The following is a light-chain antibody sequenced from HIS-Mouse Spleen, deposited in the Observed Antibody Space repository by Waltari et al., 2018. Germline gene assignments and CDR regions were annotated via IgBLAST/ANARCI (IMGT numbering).Light chain of an antibody. V-gene: IGKV3-11*01. J-gene: IGKJ5*01. Sequence: EIVLTQSPATLSLSPGERATLSCRARQRVSSYLAWYQQKPGQAPRLPIYDASNRATGIPARFSGSGSGTDFTVTISSLEPEGCAVYYCQQRRNWPPSTFGQGTRLEIK. CDR2: DAS. CDR3: QQRRNWPPST. CDR1: QRVSSY.